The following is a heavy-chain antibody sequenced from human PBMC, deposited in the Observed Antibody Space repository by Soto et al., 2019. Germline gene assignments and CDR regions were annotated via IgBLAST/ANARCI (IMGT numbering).Heavy chain of an antibody. CDR3: ASDDSSGYYGLHYGMDV. D-gene: IGHD3-22*01. V-gene: IGHV1-69*01. J-gene: IGHJ6*02. CDR2: IIPIFGTA. Sequence: QVQLVQSGAEVKKPGSSVKVSCKASGGTFSSYAISWVRQAPGQGLEWMGGIIPIFGTANYAQKFEGRVTITADESTSTAYMELSSLRSEDTAVYYCASDDSSGYYGLHYGMDVWGQGTTVTVSS. CDR1: GGTFSSYA.